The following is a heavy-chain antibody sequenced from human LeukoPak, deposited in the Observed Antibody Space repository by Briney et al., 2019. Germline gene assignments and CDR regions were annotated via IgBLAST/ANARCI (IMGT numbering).Heavy chain of an antibody. CDR1: GYTFKHQW. V-gene: IGHV5-51*01. D-gene: IGHD3-10*01. CDR2: IYPRDSDT. Sequence: GESLKISCKASGYTFKHQWIGWVRQMSGSGLEWMGIIYPRDSDTIYSPSFQGHVTIPADTSINTAYLEWSSLEASDTAIYYCARHSDVIGAIWGQGTLVTVSS. J-gene: IGHJ4*02. CDR3: ARHSDVIGAI.